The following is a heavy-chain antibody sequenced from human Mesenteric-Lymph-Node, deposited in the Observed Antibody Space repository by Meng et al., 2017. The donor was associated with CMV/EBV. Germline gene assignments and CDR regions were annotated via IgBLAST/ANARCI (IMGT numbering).Heavy chain of an antibody. CDR1: GFSFSSYT. V-gene: IGHV3-21*01. J-gene: IGHJ4*02. CDR3: ARDLTGTYYFLGY. Sequence: GESLKLSCAASGFSFSSYTMHWVRQAPGKGLEWVSSIYAGDNFIYYADSVQGRFTISRDNDKNSLYLQMSSLRDEDTALYYCARDLTGTYYFLGYWGQGTLVTVSS. D-gene: IGHD2/OR15-2a*01. CDR2: IYAGDNFI.